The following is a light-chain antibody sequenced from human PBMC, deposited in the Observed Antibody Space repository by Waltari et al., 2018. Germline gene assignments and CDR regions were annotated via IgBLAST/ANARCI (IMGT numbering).Light chain of an antibody. CDR2: EDT. CDR3: YSSDSTGLRV. Sequence: SYELTQPPSVSVSPGQTARITCSGHELPRKYAYWFQQKSGQATRLVIFEDTQRPSGIPERCSGSSSGTVATLTITGAQVDDEADYYCYSSDSTGLRVFGGGTTVVVL. V-gene: IGLV3-10*01. J-gene: IGLJ1*01. CDR1: ELPRKY.